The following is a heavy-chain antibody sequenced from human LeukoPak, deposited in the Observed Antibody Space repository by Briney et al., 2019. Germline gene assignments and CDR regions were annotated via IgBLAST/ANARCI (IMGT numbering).Heavy chain of an antibody. D-gene: IGHD3-10*01. Sequence: ASVKVSCKASGYTFTGYYMHWVRQAPGQGLEWVGWINPNSGGTNYAQKFQGRVTMTRDTSISTAYMELDRLRFDDTAVYYCARDSGEVPDYWGQGTLVTVSS. V-gene: IGHV1-2*02. CDR3: ARDSGEVPDY. CDR1: GYTFTGYY. CDR2: INPNSGGT. J-gene: IGHJ4*02.